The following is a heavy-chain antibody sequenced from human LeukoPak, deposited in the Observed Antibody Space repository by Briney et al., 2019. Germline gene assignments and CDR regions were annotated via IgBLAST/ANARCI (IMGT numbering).Heavy chain of an antibody. CDR3: ARVHSSYYDFWSGSNNWFDP. CDR2: ISAYNGNT. CDR1: GYTFTSYG. D-gene: IGHD3-3*01. V-gene: IGHV1-18*01. J-gene: IGHJ5*02. Sequence: ASVKVSCKASGYTFTSYGISWVRQAPGQGLEWMGWISAYNGNTNYAQKLQGRVTMTTYTSTSTAYMELRSLRSDDTAVYYCARVHSSYYDFWSGSNNWFDPWGQGTLVTVSS.